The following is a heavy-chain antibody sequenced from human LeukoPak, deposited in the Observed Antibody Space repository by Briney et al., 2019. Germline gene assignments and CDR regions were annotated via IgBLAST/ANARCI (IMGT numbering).Heavy chain of an antibody. CDR3: ARASYYDSSGYSY. Sequence: GGSLRLSCAASGFTFSSCAMHWVRQAPGKRLEWVAVISYDEKNKYYADSVKGRFTISRDNSKNTLYLQMNSLRAEDTAVYYCARASYYDSSGYSYWGQGTLVTVSS. J-gene: IGHJ4*02. V-gene: IGHV3-30*04. CDR1: GFTFSSCA. D-gene: IGHD3-22*01. CDR2: ISYDEKNK.